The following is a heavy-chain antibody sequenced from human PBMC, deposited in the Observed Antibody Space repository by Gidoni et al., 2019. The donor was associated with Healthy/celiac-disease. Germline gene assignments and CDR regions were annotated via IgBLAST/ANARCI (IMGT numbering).Heavy chain of an antibody. V-gene: IGHV3-9*01. CDR3: AKDIGHSSGGDTGDFDY. CDR1: GFTFDDCS. J-gene: IGHJ4*02. Sequence: EVQLVESGGGLVQPGRSLRLSCAASGFTFDDCSMHWVRQAPGKGLEWVACIGWNSGSIGYADSVKGRFTISRDNAKNSLYLQMNSLRAEDTALYYCAKDIGHSSGGDTGDFDYWGQGTLVTVSS. CDR2: IGWNSGSI. D-gene: IGHD6-19*01.